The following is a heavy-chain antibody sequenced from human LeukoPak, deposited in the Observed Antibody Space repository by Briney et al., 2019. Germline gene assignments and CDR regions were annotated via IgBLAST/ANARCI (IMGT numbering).Heavy chain of an antibody. D-gene: IGHD2-15*01. V-gene: IGHV3-21*01. J-gene: IGHJ4*02. Sequence: GGSLRLSCAASGFILSNYNMNWVRQAPGKGLEWVSFISISGSYITYADSVKGRFTISRDNAKNSLYLQMNSLRAEDTAVYYCARDLSATARAYDYWGQGTLVTVSS. CDR1: GFILSNYN. CDR2: ISISGSYI. CDR3: ARDLSATARAYDY.